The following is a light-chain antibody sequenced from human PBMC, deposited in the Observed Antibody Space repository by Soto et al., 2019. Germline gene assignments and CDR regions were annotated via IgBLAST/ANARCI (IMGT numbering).Light chain of an antibody. CDR2: DAY. Sequence: EIVLTQSPATLSLSPGERATLSCRASQSVRGYLAWYQQKLGQAPRLLISDAYNRAAGVPARFSGSGSGADFTLTISSLEPEDFAVYYCHQRSAWPLTFGGGTKVEIK. CDR1: QSVRGY. V-gene: IGKV3-11*01. J-gene: IGKJ4*01. CDR3: HQRSAWPLT.